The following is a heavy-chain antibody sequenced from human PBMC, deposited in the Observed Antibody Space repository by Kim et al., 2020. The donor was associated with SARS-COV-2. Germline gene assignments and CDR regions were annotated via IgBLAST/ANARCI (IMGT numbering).Heavy chain of an antibody. V-gene: IGHV4-34*01. Sequence: SETLSLTCAVYGGSFSGYYWSWIRQPPGKGLEWIGEINHSGSTNYNRSLKSRVTISVDTSKNQFSLKLSSVTAADTAVYYCARGPERYCSSTSCSPFDYWGQGTLATASS. D-gene: IGHD2-2*01. CDR3: ARGPERYCSSTSCSPFDY. CDR2: INHSGST. CDR1: GGSFSGYY. J-gene: IGHJ4*02.